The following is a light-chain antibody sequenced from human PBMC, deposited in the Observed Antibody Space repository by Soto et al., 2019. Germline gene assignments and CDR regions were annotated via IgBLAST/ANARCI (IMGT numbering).Light chain of an antibody. V-gene: IGKV3-11*01. CDR3: QQRSNWPP. Sequence: EIVLTQSQATLSLSPGERATLXSRASQSVSSYLAWYQQKPGQAPRLLIYDASNRATGIPARFSGSGSGTDFTLTISSLEPEDFAVYYCQQRSNWPPFGPGTKVDIK. CDR2: DAS. CDR1: QSVSSY. J-gene: IGKJ3*01.